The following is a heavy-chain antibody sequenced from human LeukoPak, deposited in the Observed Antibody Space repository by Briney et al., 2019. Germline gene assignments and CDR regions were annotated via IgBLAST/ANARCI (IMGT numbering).Heavy chain of an antibody. CDR2: ISGSGGST. CDR3: AKVHFYDSSGYHITSDFDY. D-gene: IGHD3-22*01. CDR1: GFTFSSYA. J-gene: IGHJ4*02. V-gene: IGHV3-23*01. Sequence: GGSLRLSCAASGFTFSSYAMCWVRQAPGKGLEWVSAISGSGGSTYYADSVKGRFTISRDNSKNTLYLQMNSLRPEDTAVYYCAKVHFYDSSGYHITSDFDYWGQGTLVTVSS.